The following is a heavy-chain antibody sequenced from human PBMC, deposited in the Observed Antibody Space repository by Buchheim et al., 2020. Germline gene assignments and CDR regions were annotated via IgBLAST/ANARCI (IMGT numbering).Heavy chain of an antibody. D-gene: IGHD3-3*01. J-gene: IGHJ6*02. CDR2: ISGSGGSA. V-gene: IGHV3-23*01. Sequence: EVQLLESGGDSVQPGESLRLSCVASGLTFSDYAMTWVRQAPGKGLEWVSAISGSGGSAYYADPVKGRFTASRDNSKNTLSLQMNSLRADDTAIYYCAKNIGPLEWVLYGLDVWGQGTT. CDR1: GLTFSDYA. CDR3: AKNIGPLEWVLYGLDV.